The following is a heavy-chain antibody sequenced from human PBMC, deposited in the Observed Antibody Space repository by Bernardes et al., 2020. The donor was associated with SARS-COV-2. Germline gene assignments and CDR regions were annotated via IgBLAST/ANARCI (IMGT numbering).Heavy chain of an antibody. CDR1: GFTISNSW. J-gene: IGHJ5*02. V-gene: IGHV3-74*01. D-gene: IGHD2-15*01. Sequence: GGSLRLSCVASGFTISNSWVHWVRQAPGPGLVWVARLNTDGRTPGYADSVKGRFTVSRDNAKNTVYLQVNSLRAEDTAVYLCARGFCSGGTCYGFWFDPWGQGTLVTVSS. CDR3: ARGFCSGGTCYGFWFDP. CDR2: LNTDGRTP.